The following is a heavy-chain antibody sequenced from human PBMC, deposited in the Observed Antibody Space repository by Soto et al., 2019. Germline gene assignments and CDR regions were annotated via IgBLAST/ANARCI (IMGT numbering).Heavy chain of an antibody. J-gene: IGHJ4*02. CDR2: ISWSGGSV. D-gene: IGHD4-17*01. CDR3: ATDISGHYGDYNPVFDY. Sequence: EVQLVGSGGGLVQPGRSLRLSCAASGFTFDDYAMHWVRQAPGKGREWVSVISWSGGSVGYADSVKGRFTMSRDNAKNSLSLQIKSLRAEDTALYYCATDISGHYGDYNPVFDYWGRGTLVTVSS. V-gene: IGHV3-9*01. CDR1: GFTFDDYA.